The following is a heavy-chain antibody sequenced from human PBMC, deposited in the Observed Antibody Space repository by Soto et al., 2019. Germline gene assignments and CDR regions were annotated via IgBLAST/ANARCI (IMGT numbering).Heavy chain of an antibody. V-gene: IGHV3-53*04. D-gene: IGHD6-13*01. CDR1: GLTVNSIY. J-gene: IGHJ5*02. CDR2: IYASGST. CDR3: ARVRSTEAAGSIDL. Sequence: EVQLVESGGGLVQPGGSLRLSCAASGLTVNSIYMTWVRQAPGKGLELVSIIYASGSTYYEDSVKGRFTISRHIPKNTVYRQTDSLRAEDTAVYYCARVRSTEAAGSIDLWGQGTLDTVSS.